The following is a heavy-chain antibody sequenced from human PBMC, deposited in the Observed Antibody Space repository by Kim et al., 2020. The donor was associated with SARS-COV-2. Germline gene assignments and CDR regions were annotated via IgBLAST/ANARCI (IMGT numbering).Heavy chain of an antibody. J-gene: IGHJ4*02. V-gene: IGHV4-39*01. Sequence: SETLSLTCTVSGGSISSSSYYWGWIRQPPGKGLEWIGSIYYSGSTYYNPSLKSRVTISVDTSKNQFSLKLSSVTAADTAVYYCARTCSSTSCYRADGFFDYWGQGTLVTVSS. CDR2: IYYSGST. D-gene: IGHD2-2*01. CDR3: ARTCSSTSCYRADGFFDY. CDR1: GGSISSSSYY.